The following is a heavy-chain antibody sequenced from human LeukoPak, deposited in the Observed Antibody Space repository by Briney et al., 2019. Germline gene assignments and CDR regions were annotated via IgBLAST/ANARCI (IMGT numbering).Heavy chain of an antibody. CDR1: GGSISSSNW. CDR2: IYHSGST. Sequence: SGTLSLTCAVSGGSISSSNWWSWVRQPPGKGLEWIGEIYHSGSTNYNPSLKSRVTISVDKSKNQLSLKLSSVTAADTAVYYCAKVVVAATGAFDIWGQGTMVTVSS. V-gene: IGHV4-4*02. CDR3: AKVVVAATGAFDI. D-gene: IGHD2-15*01. J-gene: IGHJ3*02.